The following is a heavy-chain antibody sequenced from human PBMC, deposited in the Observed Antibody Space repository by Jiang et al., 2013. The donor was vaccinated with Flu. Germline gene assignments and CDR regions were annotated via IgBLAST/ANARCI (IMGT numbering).Heavy chain of an antibody. CDR1: GDSVSSNSAA. Sequence: QTLSLTCAISGDSVSSNSAAWHWIRQSPSRGLEWLGRTYYRSRWYNDYAVSVKSRIIFNPDTSKNQFSLQLNSVTPEDTAVYYCARQVGYWDFDLWGRGTLVTVSP. J-gene: IGHJ2*01. CDR2: TYYRSRWYN. V-gene: IGHV6-1*01. CDR3: ARQVGYWDFDL.